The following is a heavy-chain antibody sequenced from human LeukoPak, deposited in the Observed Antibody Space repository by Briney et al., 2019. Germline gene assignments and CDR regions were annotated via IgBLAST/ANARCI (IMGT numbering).Heavy chain of an antibody. J-gene: IGHJ4*02. D-gene: IGHD3-22*01. Sequence: GGSLRLSCAASGFALSSAAMTWVRQATGKGLEWFSIITGGDDRTYYADSVKGRFTISRDYSRNTLHLQMNSLRVEDTAIYYCAKGPQLGSGYHPDYWGQGTLVTVSS. CDR2: ITGGDDRT. V-gene: IGHV3-23*01. CDR1: GFALSSAA. CDR3: AKGPQLGSGYHPDY.